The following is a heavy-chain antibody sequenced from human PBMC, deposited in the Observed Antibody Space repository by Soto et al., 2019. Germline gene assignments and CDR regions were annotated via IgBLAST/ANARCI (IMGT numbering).Heavy chain of an antibody. J-gene: IGHJ4*02. CDR3: ARGGGHTYGRLPGVY. Sequence: EVQLVESGGGLVQPGGSLRLSCAASGFTFSPYWMTWVRQAPGKGLEWVAHVKQDGSEKYNVDSVKGRFTISRDNAKNSLYLQMNSLRAEDTAVYYCARGGGHTYGRLPGVYWGQGILVTVSS. V-gene: IGHV3-7*05. CDR1: GFTFSPYW. D-gene: IGHD5-18*01. CDR2: VKQDGSEK.